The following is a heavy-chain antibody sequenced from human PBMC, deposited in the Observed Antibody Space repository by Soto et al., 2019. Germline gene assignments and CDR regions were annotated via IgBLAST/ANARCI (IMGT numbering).Heavy chain of an antibody. V-gene: IGHV1-18*01. CDR1: GYTFTSYG. D-gene: IGHD3-10*01. Sequence: QVQLVQSGAEVKKPGASVKVSCKASGYTFTSYGISWVRQAPGQGLEWMGWISAYNGNTNYAQKLQGRVTMTTDTYTSTAYMELRSLRSDDTAVYYCARDWPQHLRWFGELLFLLSAGRTDGMDVWGQGTTVTVSS. CDR3: ARDWPQHLRWFGELLFLLSAGRTDGMDV. CDR2: ISAYNGNT. J-gene: IGHJ6*02.